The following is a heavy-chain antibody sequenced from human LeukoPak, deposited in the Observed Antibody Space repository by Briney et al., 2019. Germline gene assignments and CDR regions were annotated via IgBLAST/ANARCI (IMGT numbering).Heavy chain of an antibody. CDR3: ARDSCSTSCYDY. J-gene: IGHJ4*02. V-gene: IGHV1-18*01. Sequence: ASVKVSCKASGYTFTSYGISWVRQAPGQGLEWMGWISAYNGNTNYAQKLQGRVTMTTDTSTSTAYMELRSLRSEDTAVYYCARDSCSTSCYDYWGQGTLVTVSS. D-gene: IGHD2-2*01. CDR2: ISAYNGNT. CDR1: GYTFTSYG.